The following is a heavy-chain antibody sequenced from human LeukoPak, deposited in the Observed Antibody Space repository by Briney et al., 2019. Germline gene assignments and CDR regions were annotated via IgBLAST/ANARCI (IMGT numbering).Heavy chain of an antibody. CDR2: ISSDGDST. V-gene: IGHV3-64D*06. CDR3: AKDRYSHAFEHSES. CDR1: GFTFSSYA. Sequence: TGGSLRLSCSASGFTFSSYAMRWVRQAPGKGLEYLSGISSDGDSTYFTDSVKGRFTISRDNSKNTLYLQMSSLRAEDTAVYYCAKDRYSHAFEHSESWGQGTLVTVSS. J-gene: IGHJ1*01. D-gene: IGHD5-18*01.